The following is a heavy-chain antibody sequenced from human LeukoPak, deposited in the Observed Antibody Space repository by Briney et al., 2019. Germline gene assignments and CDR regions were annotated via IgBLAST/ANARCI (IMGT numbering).Heavy chain of an antibody. CDR3: ARDRSGSFDY. J-gene: IGHJ4*02. CDR2: ISSTSDPI. Sequence: GGSLRLSCEASGFTFSSYSMNWVRQAPGKGLEWLSYISSTSDPIYYADSVKGRFTISRDNAKNSVYLQMNSLRAEDTAVYYCARDRSGSFDYWGQGTLVTVSS. CDR1: GFTFSSYS. D-gene: IGHD1-26*01. V-gene: IGHV3-48*01.